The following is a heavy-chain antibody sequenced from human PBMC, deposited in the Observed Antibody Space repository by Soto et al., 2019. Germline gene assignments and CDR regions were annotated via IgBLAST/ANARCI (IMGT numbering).Heavy chain of an antibody. J-gene: IGHJ4*02. Sequence: EVQLVESGGGLVKPGGSLRLSCAASGFTFTRYSMNWVRQAPGKGLEWVSSISSTTNYIYYADSMKGRFTVSRDNANNSVYLEMNSLSAEDTALYYCARDSEDLTSNFDYWGQGTLVTVSS. CDR2: ISSTTNYI. V-gene: IGHV3-21*01. CDR3: ARDSEDLTSNFDY. CDR1: GFTFTRYS.